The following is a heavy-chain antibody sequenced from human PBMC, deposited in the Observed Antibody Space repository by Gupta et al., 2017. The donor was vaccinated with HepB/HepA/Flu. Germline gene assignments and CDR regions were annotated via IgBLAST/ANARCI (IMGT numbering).Heavy chain of an antibody. Sequence: QVQLVQSGADVKKPGASVRVSCKASGYTFTDYHMHWVRQAPGQGLEWMGWINPNGGGINYAQKFQGRVTMTRDTSISTVYMDLSRLRSDDTAVYYCARSEQWALDYWGQGILVTVSS. D-gene: IGHD1-26*01. CDR1: GYTFTDYH. CDR2: INPNGGGI. CDR3: ARSEQWALDY. V-gene: IGHV1-2*02. J-gene: IGHJ4*02.